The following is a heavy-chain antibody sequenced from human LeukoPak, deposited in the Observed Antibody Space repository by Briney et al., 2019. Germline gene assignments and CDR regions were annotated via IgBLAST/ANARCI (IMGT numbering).Heavy chain of an antibody. CDR2: IKQDGSEK. D-gene: IGHD3-9*01. V-gene: IGHV3-7*01. Sequence: GGSLRLSCAASGFTFSGSAMHWVRQAPGKGLEWVANIKQDGSEKYYVDSVKGRFTISRDNAKNSLYLQMNSLRAEDTAVYYCARGQLRYFDWSSTGGAFDIWGQGTMVTVSS. CDR3: ARGQLRYFDWSSTGGAFDI. J-gene: IGHJ3*02. CDR1: GFTFSGSA.